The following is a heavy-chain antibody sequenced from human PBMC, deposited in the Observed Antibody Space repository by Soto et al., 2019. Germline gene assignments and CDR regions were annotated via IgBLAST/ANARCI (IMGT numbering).Heavy chain of an antibody. CDR3: ARVRGGSYSGSYLNSKIDY. CDR1: GYTFTSYG. D-gene: IGHD1-26*01. J-gene: IGHJ4*02. CDR2: ISAYNGNT. Sequence: ASVKVSCKASGYTFTSYGISWVRQAPGQGLEWMGWISAYNGNTNYAQKLQGRVTMTTDTSTSTAYMELRSLRSDDTAVYYCARVRGGSYSGSYLNSKIDYWGQGTLVTVSS. V-gene: IGHV1-18*01.